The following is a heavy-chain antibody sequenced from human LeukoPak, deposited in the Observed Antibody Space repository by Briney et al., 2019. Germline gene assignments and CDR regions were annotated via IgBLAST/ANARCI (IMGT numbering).Heavy chain of an antibody. D-gene: IGHD2-2*01. CDR3: ARDAYCSSTSCYLDV. CDR1: RFTVCGYW. CDR2: INEGGRAN. Sequence: GGSLRLSCAGSRFTVCGYWMTWDRQAPGKGREWGANINEGGRANNYVDSVKGRFTISRDNDKNSLYLQLNTLRAEYTAVYYCARDAYCSSTSCYLDVWGKGTTVTFSS. V-gene: IGHV3-7*01. J-gene: IGHJ6*03.